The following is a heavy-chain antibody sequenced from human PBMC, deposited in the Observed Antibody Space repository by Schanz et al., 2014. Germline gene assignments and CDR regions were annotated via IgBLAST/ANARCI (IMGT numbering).Heavy chain of an antibody. CDR3: ARRHHFRSGPYYYYYMDV. CDR1: GVSISSFY. V-gene: IGHV4-59*12. Sequence: QVQLQESGPGLVRPSETLSLTCTVSGVSISSFYWSWIRQSPGQGLEYFGYIYGGGSTSYNPSFKSRVTMTFDTSRNAFALKLSSVTAADTAVYYCARRHHFRSGPYYYYYMDVWGKGTTVTVSS. CDR2: IYGGGST. D-gene: IGHD3-3*02. J-gene: IGHJ6*03.